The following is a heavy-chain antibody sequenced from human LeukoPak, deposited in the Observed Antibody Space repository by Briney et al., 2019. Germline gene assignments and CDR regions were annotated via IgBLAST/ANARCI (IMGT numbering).Heavy chain of an antibody. D-gene: IGHD2/OR15-2a*01. Sequence: GGSLRLSCAASGFTVSSNYMSWVREAPGKGLEWVSVIYSGGSTYYADSVKGRFTISRDNSKNTLYLQMNSLRAEDTAVYYCASYLTSIPSGMDVWGQGTTVTVSS. CDR1: GFTVSSNY. J-gene: IGHJ6*02. V-gene: IGHV3-66*01. CDR3: ASYLTSIPSGMDV. CDR2: IYSGGST.